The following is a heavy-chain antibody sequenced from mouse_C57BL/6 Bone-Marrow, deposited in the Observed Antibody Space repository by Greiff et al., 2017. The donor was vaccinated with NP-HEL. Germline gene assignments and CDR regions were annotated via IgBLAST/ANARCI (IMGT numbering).Heavy chain of an antibody. CDR3: ARYGLEVITTVVATDY. CDR1: GYSFTGYY. J-gene: IGHJ2*01. Sequence: EVQRVESGPELVKPGASVKISCKASGYSFTGYYMNWVKQSPEKSLEWIGEINPSTGGTTYNQKFKAKATLTVDKSSSTAYMQLKSLTSEDSAVYYCARYGLEVITTVVATDYWGQGTTLTVSS. CDR2: INPSTGGT. V-gene: IGHV1-42*01. D-gene: IGHD1-1*01.